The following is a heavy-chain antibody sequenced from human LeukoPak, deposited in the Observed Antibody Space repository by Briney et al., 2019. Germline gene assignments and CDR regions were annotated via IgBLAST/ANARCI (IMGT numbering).Heavy chain of an antibody. CDR2: ITPIFGTA. V-gene: IGHV1-69*13. D-gene: IGHD6-19*01. J-gene: IGHJ4*02. Sequence: ASVKVSCKASGGTFSSYAISWVRQAPGQGLEWMGGITPIFGTANYAQKFQGRVTITADESTSTAYMELSSLRSEDTAVYYCARGTSWGYSSGWHYDYWGQGTLVTVSS. CDR3: ARGTSWGYSSGWHYDY. CDR1: GGTFSSYA.